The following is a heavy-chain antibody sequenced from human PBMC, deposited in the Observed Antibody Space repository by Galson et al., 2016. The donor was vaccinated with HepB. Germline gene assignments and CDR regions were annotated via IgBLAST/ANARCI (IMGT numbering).Heavy chain of an antibody. Sequence: SLRLSCAASGFTFSSYSMNWVRQAPGKGLEWVSYIRSSSSTIYYADSVKGRFTISRDNAKNSLYLQMNSLRDEDTAVYYCARDRVSGDFWSGYYTGIGMDVWGQGTTVTV. V-gene: IGHV3-48*02. CDR2: IRSSSSTI. J-gene: IGHJ6*02. CDR3: ARDRVSGDFWSGYYTGIGMDV. D-gene: IGHD3-3*01. CDR1: GFTFSSYS.